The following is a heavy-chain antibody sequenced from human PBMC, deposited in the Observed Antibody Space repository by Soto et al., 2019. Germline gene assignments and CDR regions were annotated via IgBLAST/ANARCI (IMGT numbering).Heavy chain of an antibody. CDR3: ADLTWGASYFP. CDR1: GFTFRNYK. V-gene: IGHV3-48*01. J-gene: IGHJ5*02. D-gene: IGHD3-22*01. Sequence: PGGSLRLSCEASGFTFRNYKMNWVRQAPGKGLEWVSQISIGSSSMDYADSVKGRFTISRDNAKNSLYLQMNSLTTEDTAVYYCADLTWGASYFPWGQGTLVTVSS. CDR2: ISIGSSSM.